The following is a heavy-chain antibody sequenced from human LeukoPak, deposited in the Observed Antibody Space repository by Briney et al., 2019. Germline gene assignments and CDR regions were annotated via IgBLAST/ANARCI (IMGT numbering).Heavy chain of an antibody. CDR1: GYTFTGYY. CDR3: ARSPHILTGENFDF. D-gene: IGHD3-9*01. CDR2: INPNSGGT. Sequence: GASVKVSCKASGYTFTGYYMHWVRQAPGQGLEWMGWINPNSGGTNYVQKFQARVTMTRDTSISTAYMELSRLRSDDTAVYYCARSPHILTGENFDFWGQGTLVTVSS. J-gene: IGHJ4*02. V-gene: IGHV1-2*02.